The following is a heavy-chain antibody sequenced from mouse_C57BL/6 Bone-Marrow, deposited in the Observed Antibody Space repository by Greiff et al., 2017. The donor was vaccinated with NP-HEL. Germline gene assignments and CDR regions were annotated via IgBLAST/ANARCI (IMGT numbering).Heavy chain of an antibody. CDR1: GYTFTSYW. D-gene: IGHD1-1*01. J-gene: IGHJ1*03. Sequence: QVQLQQPGAELVRPGTSVKLSCKASGYTFTSYWMHWVKQRPGQGLEWIGVIDPSDSYTNYNQKFKGKATLTVDTSSSTAYMQLSSLTSEDSAVYYCARWGTTVVDWYFDVWGTGTTVTVSS. V-gene: IGHV1-59*01. CDR2: IDPSDSYT. CDR3: ARWGTTVVDWYFDV.